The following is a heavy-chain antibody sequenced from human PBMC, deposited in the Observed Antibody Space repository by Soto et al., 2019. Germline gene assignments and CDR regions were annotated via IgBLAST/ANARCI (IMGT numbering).Heavy chain of an antibody. CDR3: AREPVIAQWLVWFDP. CDR2: IYYSGCT. D-gene: IGHD6-19*01. Sequence: QVQLQESGPGLVKPSQTLSLTCTVSGGSISSGGYYWSWIRQHPGKGLEWIGYIYYSGCTYYNPSLKSRVTISVDTSKNQFSLKLSSVTAADTAVYYCAREPVIAQWLVWFDPWGQGTLVTVSS. J-gene: IGHJ5*02. CDR1: GGSISSGGYY. V-gene: IGHV4-31*03.